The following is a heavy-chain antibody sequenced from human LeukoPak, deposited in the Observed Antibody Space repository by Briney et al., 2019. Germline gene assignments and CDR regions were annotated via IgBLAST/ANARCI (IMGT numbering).Heavy chain of an antibody. CDR3: ARDLYDTSGWTSSFDY. CDR1: GLTFSSFS. CDR2: ISSSGDVI. D-gene: IGHD3-22*01. J-gene: IGHJ4*02. V-gene: IGHV3-48*01. Sequence: PGGSLRLSCTASGLTFSSFSMNWVRQAPGKGLEWVSYISSSGDVIYYADSVRGRFTISRDNAKDSLYLQTNSLRVEDTAVYYCARDLYDTSGWTSSFDYWGQGTLVTVSS.